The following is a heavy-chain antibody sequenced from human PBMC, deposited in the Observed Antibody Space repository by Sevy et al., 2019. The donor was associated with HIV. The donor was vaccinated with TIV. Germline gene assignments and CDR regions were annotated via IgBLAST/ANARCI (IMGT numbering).Heavy chain of an antibody. J-gene: IGHJ5*02. D-gene: IGHD3-3*01. CDR1: GGSISSYY. Sequence: SENLSLTCTVSGGSISSYYWSWIRQPPGKGLEWIGYIYYSGSTNYNPSLKSQVTISVDTSKNQFPLKLSSVTAADTAVNYCETHNKHYDFWSDLNWFDPWGQGTLVTVSS. CDR2: IYYSGST. CDR3: ETHNKHYDFWSDLNWFDP. V-gene: IGHV4-59*08.